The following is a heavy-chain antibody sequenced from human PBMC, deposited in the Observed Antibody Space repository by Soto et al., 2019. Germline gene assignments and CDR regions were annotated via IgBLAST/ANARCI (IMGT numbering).Heavy chain of an antibody. J-gene: IGHJ6*02. D-gene: IGHD2-2*01. CDR3: ARKGRDIVVVPAASDGMDV. CDR2: IWYDGSNK. V-gene: IGHV3-33*01. Sequence: GGSLRLSCAASGFTFSSYGMHWVRQAPGKGLEWVAVIWYDGSNKYYADSVKGRFTISRDNSKNTLYLQMNSLRAEDTAVYYCARKGRDIVVVPAASDGMDVWGQGTTVTVSS. CDR1: GFTFSSYG.